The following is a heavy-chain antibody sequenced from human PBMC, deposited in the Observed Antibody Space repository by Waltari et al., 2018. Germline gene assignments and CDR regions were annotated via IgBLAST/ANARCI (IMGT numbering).Heavy chain of an antibody. CDR3: ASQAAAGRFGDY. CDR2: IYTSGST. Sequence: QVQLQESGPGLVKPSQTLSLTCTVSGGSISSGSYYWSWPRQPAGKGLEWIGRIYTSGSTNYNPSLKSRVTISVDTSKNQFSLKLSSVTAADTAVYYCASQAAAGRFGDYWGQGTLVTVSS. CDR1: GGSISSGSYY. J-gene: IGHJ4*02. V-gene: IGHV4-61*02. D-gene: IGHD6-13*01.